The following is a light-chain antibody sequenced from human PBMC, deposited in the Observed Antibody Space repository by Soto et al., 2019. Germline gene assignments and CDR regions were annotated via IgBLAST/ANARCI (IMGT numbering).Light chain of an antibody. CDR2: AAS. V-gene: IGKV1-39*01. CDR3: QQSYNAPRT. J-gene: IGKJ4*01. CDR1: QSISTH. Sequence: DIQMTQSPSSLSVSVGDRVTITCRASQSISTHLNWYQHKPGKAPNLLIHAASNLQTGVPSRFSGSGSGTDFTLTISSLQPEDFATYYCQQSYNAPRTFGQGTRVEIK.